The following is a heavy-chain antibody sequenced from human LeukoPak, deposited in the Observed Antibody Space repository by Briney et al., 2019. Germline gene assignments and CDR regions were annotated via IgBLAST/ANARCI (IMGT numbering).Heavy chain of an antibody. Sequence: VASVKVSCKASGGTFSSYAIRWVRQAPGQGLEWMGRSIPIIGIANYAQKFQGRVTITADKSTSTAYMELSSLRSEDTAVYYCARATVPAARYYFDYWGQGTLVTVSS. V-gene: IGHV1-69*04. D-gene: IGHD2-2*01. CDR1: GGTFSSYA. CDR2: SIPIIGIA. J-gene: IGHJ4*02. CDR3: ARATVPAARYYFDY.